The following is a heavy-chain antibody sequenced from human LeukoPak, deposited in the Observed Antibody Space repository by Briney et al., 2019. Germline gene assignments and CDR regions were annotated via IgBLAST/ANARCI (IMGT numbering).Heavy chain of an antibody. CDR2: ISAYKGST. D-gene: IGHD1-26*01. J-gene: IGHJ4*02. V-gene: IGHV1-18*01. CDR3: VGYSGSSY. Sequence: ASVKVSCKASGYTFTSYGITWVRQAPGQGLEWMGWISAYKGSTNYAQNLQGRVTMTTDTSTSTAYMELRSLRSDDTAVYYCVGYSGSSYWGQGTLVTVSS. CDR1: GYTFTSYG.